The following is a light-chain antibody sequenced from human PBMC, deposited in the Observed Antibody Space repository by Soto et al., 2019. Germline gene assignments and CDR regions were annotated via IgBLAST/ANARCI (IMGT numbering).Light chain of an antibody. V-gene: IGKV3-20*01. J-gene: IGKJ1*01. CDR3: QQYNNWPPET. CDR2: GAS. CDR1: QSVSSSY. Sequence: ESELTQSPGTLSLTPGERATLSCRASQSVSSSYLAWYQQKPGQAPRLLIYGASSRATGIPDRFSGSGSGTQFTLTISSLQSEDFAVYYCQQYNNWPPETFGQGTKADI.